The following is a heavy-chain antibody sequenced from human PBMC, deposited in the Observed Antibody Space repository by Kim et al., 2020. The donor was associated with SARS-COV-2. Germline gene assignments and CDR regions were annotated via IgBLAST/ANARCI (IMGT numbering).Heavy chain of an antibody. CDR3: ARFVYYGSGSYLVY. J-gene: IGHJ4*02. Sequence: ASVKVSCKASGYTFTSYAINWVRQAPGQGLEWMGWINTNTGNPAYAQGFTRRFVFSLDTSVNTAYLQVSSLEADDTAVYYCARFVYYGSGSYLVYWGQGTLVTVSS. D-gene: IGHD3-10*01. CDR2: INTNTGNP. CDR1: GYTFTSYA. V-gene: IGHV7-4-1*02.